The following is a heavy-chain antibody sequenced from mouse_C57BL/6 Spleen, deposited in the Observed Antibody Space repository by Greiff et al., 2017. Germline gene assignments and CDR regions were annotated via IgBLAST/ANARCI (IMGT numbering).Heavy chain of an antibody. CDR2: IYPGSGNT. V-gene: IGHV1-66*01. CDR3: VIANWDYFDY. J-gene: IGHJ2*01. CDR1: GYSFTSYY. Sequence: QVQLQQSGPELVKPGASVKISCKASGYSFTSYYIHWVKQRPGQGLAWIGWIYPGSGNTKYNEKFKGKATLTADTSSSTAYMQLSSLTSEDSAVYYCVIANWDYFDYWGQGTTLTVSS. D-gene: IGHD4-1*01.